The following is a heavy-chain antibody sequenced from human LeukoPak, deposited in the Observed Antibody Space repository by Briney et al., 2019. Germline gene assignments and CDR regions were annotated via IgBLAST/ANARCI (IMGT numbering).Heavy chain of an antibody. CDR3: ARAWYSHGTFDH. J-gene: IGHJ4*02. D-gene: IGHD5-18*01. V-gene: IGHV4-59*01. Sequence: SETLSLTCTVSGGSISSYYWSWIRQPPGKGLEWIGYIYDSVFTNYNPSLKSRVTISLDTSRNQFSLRLSSVIAADTAVYYCARAWYSHGTFDHWGQGTLVTVSS. CDR2: IYDSVFT. CDR1: GGSISSYY.